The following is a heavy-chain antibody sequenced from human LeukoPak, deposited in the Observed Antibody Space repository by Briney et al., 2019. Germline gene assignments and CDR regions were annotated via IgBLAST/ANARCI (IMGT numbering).Heavy chain of an antibody. D-gene: IGHD4-11*01. CDR2: ISGDGSAT. J-gene: IGHJ6*02. V-gene: IGHV3-23*01. CDR3: ARAPHYSNYGPYYYGMDV. Sequence: GGSLRLSCAASGFSNYAMAWVRQAPGKGLEWVSAISGDGSATYYGNSVKGRFTISRDNAKNSLYLQMNSLRAEDTAVYYCARAPHYSNYGPYYYGMDVWGQGTTVTVSS. CDR1: GFSNYA.